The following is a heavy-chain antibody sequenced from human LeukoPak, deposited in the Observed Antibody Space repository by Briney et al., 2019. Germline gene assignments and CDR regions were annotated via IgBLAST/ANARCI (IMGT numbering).Heavy chain of an antibody. CDR2: ISGSGGST. Sequence: PGGSLRLSCAASGFTFSSYAMSWVRQAPGKGLEWVSAISGSGGSTYYADSVKGRFTISRDNSKNTLYLQVNSLRAEDTAVYYCAKGIYDSSGGYYYYMDVWGKGTTVTVSS. V-gene: IGHV3-23*01. J-gene: IGHJ6*03. CDR1: GFTFSSYA. D-gene: IGHD3-22*01. CDR3: AKGIYDSSGGYYYYMDV.